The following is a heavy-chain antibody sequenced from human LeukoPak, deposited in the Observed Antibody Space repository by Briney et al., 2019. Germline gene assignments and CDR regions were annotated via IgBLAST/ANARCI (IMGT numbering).Heavy chain of an antibody. CDR1: GGSFSGYY. Sequence: PSETLSLTCAVYGGSFSGYYWSWIRQPPGKGLEWIGEINHSGTTYYNPSLKSRVTISVDRSKNQFSLKLSSVTAADTAVYYCARSGGWYAFDIWGQGTMVTVSS. D-gene: IGHD3-3*01. V-gene: IGHV4-34*01. CDR3: ARSGGWYAFDI. J-gene: IGHJ3*02. CDR2: INHSGTT.